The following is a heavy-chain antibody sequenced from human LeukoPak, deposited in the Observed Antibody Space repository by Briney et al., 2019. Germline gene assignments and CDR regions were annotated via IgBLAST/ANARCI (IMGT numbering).Heavy chain of an antibody. Sequence: PSETLSLTCTVSGGSVSSGSYYWSWIRQPPGKGLEWIGYIYYSGSTNYNPPLKSRVTISVDTSKNQFSLKLSSVTAADTAVYYCARVRGDYVWGSYRYTGYFDYWGQGTLVAVSS. CDR3: ARVRGDYVWGSYRYTGYFDY. J-gene: IGHJ4*02. D-gene: IGHD3-16*02. V-gene: IGHV4-61*01. CDR2: IYYSGST. CDR1: GGSVSSGSYY.